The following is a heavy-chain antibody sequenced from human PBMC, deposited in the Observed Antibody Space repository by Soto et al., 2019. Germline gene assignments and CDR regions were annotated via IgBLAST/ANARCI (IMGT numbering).Heavy chain of an antibody. CDR1: EFTFISYA. CDR2: ISGSGGST. CDR3: AKPRADYYDSSGYPVDY. V-gene: IGHV3-23*01. J-gene: IGHJ4*02. D-gene: IGHD3-22*01. Sequence: PGRSLRLSYAASEFTFISYAMSWVRQAPGKGLEWVSAISGSGGSTYYADSVKGRFTISRDNSKSTLYLQMNSLRAEDTAVHYCAKPRADYYDSSGYPVDYWGQGTLVTVSS.